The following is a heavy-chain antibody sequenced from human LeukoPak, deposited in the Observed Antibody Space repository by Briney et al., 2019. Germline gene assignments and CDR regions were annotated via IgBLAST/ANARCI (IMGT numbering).Heavy chain of an antibody. CDR3: ARVAFRSSSYISGIDY. J-gene: IGHJ4*01. Sequence: PGGSLRLSCAASGFTVSSNYMSWVRQAPGQWLELVSLMDSGGNTYYGASVRRRFTIAGDHSKHTLYLQMNSLSAEDTAVDYSARVAFRSSSYISGIDYWGQGNLVTVSS. CDR2: MDSGGNT. CDR1: GFTVSSNY. D-gene: IGHD6-6*01. V-gene: IGHV3-53*01.